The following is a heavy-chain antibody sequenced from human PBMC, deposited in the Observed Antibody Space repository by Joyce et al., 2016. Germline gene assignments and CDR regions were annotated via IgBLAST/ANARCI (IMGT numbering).Heavy chain of an antibody. V-gene: IGHV3-30-3*01. Sequence: QVHLMESGGGVVQPGRSLRLSCAASGFTFTAYPMYWVRQAPGKGLEWVAVISDDGNTKYYTDSVKGRFTISRDNSKNTLYLQMNSLRVEDTAVYYCARDVNSRGYFDYWGQGTLVIVSS. CDR1: GFTFTAYP. J-gene: IGHJ4*02. CDR3: ARDVNSRGYFDY. D-gene: IGHD2-15*01. CDR2: ISDDGNTK.